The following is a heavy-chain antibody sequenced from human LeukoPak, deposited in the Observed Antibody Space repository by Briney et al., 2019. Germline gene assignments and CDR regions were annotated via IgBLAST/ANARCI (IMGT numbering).Heavy chain of an antibody. V-gene: IGHV3-21*01. CDR3: ARGHTAVTRHFDF. D-gene: IGHD4-17*01. CDR2: ISSGSSTI. CDR1: GFTFTTYS. Sequence: GGSLRLSCEASGFTFTTYSMTWVRQAPGKGLEWVSIISSGSSTIFSADALKGRFTISRDDAKNLLYLDMNSLRAEDTAVYYCARGHTAVTRHFDFWGQGTLVTVSS. J-gene: IGHJ4*02.